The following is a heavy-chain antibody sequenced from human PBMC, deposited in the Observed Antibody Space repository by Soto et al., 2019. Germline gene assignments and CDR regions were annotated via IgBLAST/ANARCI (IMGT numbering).Heavy chain of an antibody. J-gene: IGHJ4*02. CDR1: STSLSSSTYY. D-gene: IGHD6-6*01. CDR2: IYYSGNT. Sequence: PSETLSLTCSVSSTSLSSSTYYWSWIRQPPGREPEWIGSIYYSGNTYYKPSLKSRVSISIDTSRNQFSLKLTSVTAADTGVYYCASSSPLHYRGPGILVTGSS. V-gene: IGHV4-39*01. CDR3: ASSSPLHY.